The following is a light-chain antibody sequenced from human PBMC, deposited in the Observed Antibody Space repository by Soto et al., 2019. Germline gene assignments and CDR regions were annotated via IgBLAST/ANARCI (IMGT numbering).Light chain of an antibody. Sequence: DFVMTQAPDSLAVSLGERATINCTSSQTVLYNSNNKNDLGWFQQKPGHPPKLLIYGASTRPSGVPDRFSGSGSGTAFTLTISSLQAEDVAVYYCQQYYSIPFTFGQGTKLEIK. V-gene: IGKV4-1*01. J-gene: IGKJ2*01. CDR2: GAS. CDR1: QTVLYNSNNKND. CDR3: QQYYSIPFT.